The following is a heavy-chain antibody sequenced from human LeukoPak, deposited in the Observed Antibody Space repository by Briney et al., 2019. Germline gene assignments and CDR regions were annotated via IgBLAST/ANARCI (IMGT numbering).Heavy chain of an antibody. D-gene: IGHD3-22*01. CDR3: ARGGLLGYDSSGYSDY. CDR2: ISAYNGNT. V-gene: IGHV1-18*01. CDR1: GYTFTSYG. Sequence: ASVKVSCKVSGYTFTSYGISLVRQAPGQGLEWMGWISAYNGNTNYAQKLQGRVTMTTDTSTSTAYMELRSLRSDDTAVYYCARGGLLGYDSSGYSDYWGQGTLVTVSS. J-gene: IGHJ4*02.